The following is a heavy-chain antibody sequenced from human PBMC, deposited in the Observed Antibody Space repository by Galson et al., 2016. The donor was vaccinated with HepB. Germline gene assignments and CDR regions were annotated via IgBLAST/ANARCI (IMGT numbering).Heavy chain of an antibody. Sequence: QSGAAVKKPGESLKTSCKGSGYRFANYWIGWVRQMPGKSLESMGIVYPGNSEIRYSPSFQGQVTISADKSIPTVYLPWNNLKASDSAIYYWARHECRGSDCFSAYDFWGQGTVVTVSS. V-gene: IGHV5-51*01. CDR1: GYRFANYW. CDR3: ARHECRGSDCFSAYDF. J-gene: IGHJ3*01. CDR2: VYPGNSEI. D-gene: IGHD2-21*02.